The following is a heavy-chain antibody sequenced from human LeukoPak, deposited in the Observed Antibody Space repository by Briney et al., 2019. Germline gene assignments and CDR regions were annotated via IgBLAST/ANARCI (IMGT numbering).Heavy chain of an antibody. Sequence: GGSLRLSCAASGFTFSSNWMTWVRQAPGKGLEWVANIKQDGSERYYVDSVKGRFIISRDNAENSLYLQINSLRAEDTAVYFCARPYCSGGTCHSPPDYWGQGTLVTVSS. CDR2: IKQDGSER. D-gene: IGHD2-15*01. CDR3: ARPYCSGGTCHSPPDY. V-gene: IGHV3-7*01. J-gene: IGHJ4*02. CDR1: GFTFSSNW.